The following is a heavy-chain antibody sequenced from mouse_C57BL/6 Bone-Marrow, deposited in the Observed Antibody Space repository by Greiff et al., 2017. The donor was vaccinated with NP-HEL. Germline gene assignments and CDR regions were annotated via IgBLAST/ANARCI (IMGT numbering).Heavy chain of an antibody. CDR2: IYPGSGST. Sequence: QVQLQQPGAELVKPGASVKMSCKASGYTFTSYWITWVKQRPGQGLAWIGDIYPGSGSTNYNEKFKSKATLTVDTSSSTAYMQLSSLTSEDSAVYYCARGVLLLWYFDVWGTGTTVTVSS. J-gene: IGHJ1*03. CDR3: ARGVLLLWYFDV. V-gene: IGHV1-55*01. D-gene: IGHD1-1*01. CDR1: GYTFTSYW.